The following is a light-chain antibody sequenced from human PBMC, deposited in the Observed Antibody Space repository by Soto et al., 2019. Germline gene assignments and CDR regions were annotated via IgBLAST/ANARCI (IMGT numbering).Light chain of an antibody. J-gene: IGLJ3*02. CDR2: GVS. CDR1: SSDVGGYNF. CDR3: SSFTSSTAPV. Sequence: QSALTQPASVSGSPGQSITISCTGTSSDVGGYNFVSWYQQHPGKAPKLIIYGVSNRPSGVSNRFSGSKSGNTASLTISGLRAEDEADYHCSSFTSSTAPVFGGGTKLTVL. V-gene: IGLV2-14*01.